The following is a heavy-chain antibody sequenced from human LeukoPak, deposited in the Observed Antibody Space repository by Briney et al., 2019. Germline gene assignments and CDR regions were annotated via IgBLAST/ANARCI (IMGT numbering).Heavy chain of an antibody. CDR1: GDSITSSDHY. Sequence: SETLSLTCTLSGDSITSSDHYWVWIRQSPGKGLEWTGSVSHSGNTYYKSSLRSRVTVSLDTSKNEFSLILTSVTAADTAEYYCARHLYYSASAFWYIDLWGRGTLVIVSP. J-gene: IGHJ2*01. CDR3: ARHLYYSASAFWYIDL. V-gene: IGHV4-39*01. CDR2: VSHSGNT. D-gene: IGHD3-10*01.